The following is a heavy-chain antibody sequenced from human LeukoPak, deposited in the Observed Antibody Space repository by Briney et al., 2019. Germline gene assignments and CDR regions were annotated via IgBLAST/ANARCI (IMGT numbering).Heavy chain of an antibody. V-gene: IGHV3-30*04. CDR1: GFTFTNFA. D-gene: IGHD5-24*01. J-gene: IGHJ5*02. Sequence: GGSLRLSCVASGFTFTNFALHWVRQAPGKGLEWVALIAFDGSEKYYADSVKGRFTISRDNSKNTLYLQLNSLTSEDTAVYYCARDNSVRDEAWWFNPWGQGTLVTVSS. CDR2: IAFDGSEK. CDR3: ARDNSVRDEAWWFNP.